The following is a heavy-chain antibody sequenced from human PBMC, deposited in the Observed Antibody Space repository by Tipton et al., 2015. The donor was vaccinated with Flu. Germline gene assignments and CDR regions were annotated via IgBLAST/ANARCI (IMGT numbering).Heavy chain of an antibody. CDR1: GYSISSGYY. V-gene: IGHV4-38-2*01. Sequence: TLSLTCAVSGYSISSGYYWGWFRQPPGKGLEWIGSIYHSGSTYYNPSHKSRVTISVDTSKNQFSLKLSSVTAADTAVYYCARHGYYDILTGYYSWFDPWGQGTLVTVSS. CDR3: ARHGYYDILTGYYSWFDP. CDR2: IYHSGST. D-gene: IGHD3-9*01. J-gene: IGHJ5*02.